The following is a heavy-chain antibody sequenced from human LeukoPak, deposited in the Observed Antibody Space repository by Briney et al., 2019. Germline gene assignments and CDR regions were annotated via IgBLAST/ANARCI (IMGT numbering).Heavy chain of an antibody. Sequence: PSETLSLTCAVYGGSFSGYYWSWIRQPPGKGLEWIGEINHSGSTNYNPSLKSRVAISIDTSKNQFSLKLSSVTAADTAVYYCARGLPITLAAAGTAINYYYYYGMDVWGQGTTVTVSS. D-gene: IGHD6-13*01. CDR3: ARGLPITLAAAGTAINYYYYYGMDV. CDR1: GGSFSGYY. V-gene: IGHV4-34*01. CDR2: INHSGST. J-gene: IGHJ6*02.